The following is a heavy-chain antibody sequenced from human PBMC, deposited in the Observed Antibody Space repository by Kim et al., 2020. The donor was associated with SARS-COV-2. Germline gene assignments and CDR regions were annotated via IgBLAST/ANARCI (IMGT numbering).Heavy chain of an antibody. Sequence: SLKSRVTISVDTSKTQFSLKLSSVTAADTAVYYCARGRSVGFIAKYSFDIWGQGTLVTVSS. D-gene: IGHD3-3*01. V-gene: IGHV4-39*07. J-gene: IGHJ3*02. CDR3: ARGRSVGFIAKYSFDI.